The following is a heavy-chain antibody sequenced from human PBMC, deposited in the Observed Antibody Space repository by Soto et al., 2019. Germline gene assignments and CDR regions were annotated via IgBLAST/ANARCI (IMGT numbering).Heavy chain of an antibody. CDR3: AKDRCSSTSCYLARYYYYGMDV. CDR1: GFTFSSYA. Sequence: GGSLRLSCEASGFTFSSYAMSWVRQAPGKGLEGVSAISGSGVSTYYADSVKGRFTISRDNSKNTLYLQMNSLRAEDTAVYYCAKDRCSSTSCYLARYYYYGMDVWGQGTTVTVSS. D-gene: IGHD2-2*01. CDR2: ISGSGVST. V-gene: IGHV3-23*01. J-gene: IGHJ6*02.